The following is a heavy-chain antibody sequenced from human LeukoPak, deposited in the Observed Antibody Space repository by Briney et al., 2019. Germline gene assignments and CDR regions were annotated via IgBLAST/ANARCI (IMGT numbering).Heavy chain of an antibody. Sequence: GASVKVSCKASGYTFTSYGISWVRQAPGQGLEWMGWISAYNGNTNYAQKLQGRVTMTTDTSTSTAYMELRSLRSDDTAVYYCARKIGDAYYDFWSGVLDYWGQGTLVTVSS. CDR1: GYTFTSYG. D-gene: IGHD3-3*01. J-gene: IGHJ4*02. CDR2: ISAYNGNT. V-gene: IGHV1-18*01. CDR3: ARKIGDAYYDFWSGVLDY.